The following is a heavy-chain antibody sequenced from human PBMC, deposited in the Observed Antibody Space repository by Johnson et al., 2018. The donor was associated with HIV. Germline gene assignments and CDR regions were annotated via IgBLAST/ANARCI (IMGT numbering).Heavy chain of an antibody. CDR2: IGYDGNDK. CDR1: GFTFRSYA. V-gene: IGHV3-30*04. Sequence: QMLLVESGGDVVQPGRSLRLSCAASGFTFRSYAMHWVRQAPGKGLEWVAAIGYDGNDKDYADSVKGRFTISRDNSRNTLYLHLNSLRAVDTAVYYCARVRIGRENAFDILCQGIMVTVSS. CDR3: ARVRIGRENAFDI. J-gene: IGHJ3*02. D-gene: IGHD1-26*01.